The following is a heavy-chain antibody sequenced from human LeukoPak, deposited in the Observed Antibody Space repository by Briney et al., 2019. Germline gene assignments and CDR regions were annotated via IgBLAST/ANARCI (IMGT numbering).Heavy chain of an antibody. J-gene: IGHJ6*03. V-gene: IGHV1-2*02. CDR3: AVAARLPPDYYYYYMDV. Sequence: GASVKVSCKASGYIFTDYYMHWVRQAPGQGLEWMGWINPNSGGTNYAQKFQGRVTMTRDTSISTAYMELSRLRSDDTAVYYCAVAARLPPDYYYYYMDVWGKGTTVTVSS. CDR1: GYIFTDYY. D-gene: IGHD6-6*01. CDR2: INPNSGGT.